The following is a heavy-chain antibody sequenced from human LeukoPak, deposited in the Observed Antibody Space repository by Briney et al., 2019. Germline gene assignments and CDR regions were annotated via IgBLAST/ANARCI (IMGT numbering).Heavy chain of an antibody. CDR1: GGSISSYY. J-gene: IGHJ3*02. CDR3: ARVRYGIAAAGNAFDI. Sequence: MTSETLSLTCTVSGGSISSYYWSWIRQPPGKGLEWIGYIYYSGSTNYNPSLKSRVTISVDTSKNQFSLKLSSVTAADTAVYYCARVRYGIAAAGNAFDIWGQGTMVTVSS. CDR2: IYYSGST. V-gene: IGHV4-59*01. D-gene: IGHD6-13*01.